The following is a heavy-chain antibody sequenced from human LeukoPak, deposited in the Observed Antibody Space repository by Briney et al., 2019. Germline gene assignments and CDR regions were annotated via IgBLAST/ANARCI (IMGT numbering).Heavy chain of an antibody. Sequence: SVKVSCKASGGTFSSYAISWVRQAPGQGLEWMGRIIPILGIANYAQKFQVRVTITADKSTSTAYMELSSLRSEDTAVYYCARDVRGYSGYDYGYWGQGTLVTVSS. CDR1: GGTFSSYA. D-gene: IGHD5-12*01. CDR2: IIPILGIA. V-gene: IGHV1-69*04. CDR3: ARDVRGYSGYDYGY. J-gene: IGHJ4*02.